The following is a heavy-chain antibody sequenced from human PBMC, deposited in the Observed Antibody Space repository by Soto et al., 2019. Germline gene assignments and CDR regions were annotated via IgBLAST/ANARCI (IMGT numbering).Heavy chain of an antibody. Sequence: QVQLVQSGAEVKKPGASVKVSCKASGYTFTSYYMHWVRQAPGQGLEWMGIINPSGGSTSYAQKFPGRVTMTRDTATSTVYMELSSLRSEDTAVYYCARFRGGIAVAEPGVAFDIWGQGTMVTVSS. J-gene: IGHJ3*02. CDR1: GYTFTSYY. D-gene: IGHD6-19*01. CDR2: INPSGGST. V-gene: IGHV1-46*01. CDR3: ARFRGGIAVAEPGVAFDI.